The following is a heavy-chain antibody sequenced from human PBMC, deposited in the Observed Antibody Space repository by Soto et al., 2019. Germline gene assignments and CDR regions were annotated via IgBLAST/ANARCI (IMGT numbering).Heavy chain of an antibody. CDR2: IYYSGST. D-gene: IGHD3-3*01. CDR3: ARSLRSADGMDV. Sequence: SETLSLTCTVSGGSISSSSYYWGWIRQPPGKGLEWIGSIYYSGSTYYNQSLKSRVTISVNTSKNQNSMKLSSVTAADTAVYYCARSLRSADGMDVWGQGTTVTVSS. J-gene: IGHJ6*02. CDR1: GGSISSSSYY. V-gene: IGHV4-39*01.